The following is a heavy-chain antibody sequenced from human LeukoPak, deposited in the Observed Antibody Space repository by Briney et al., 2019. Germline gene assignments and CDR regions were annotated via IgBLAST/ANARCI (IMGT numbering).Heavy chain of an antibody. V-gene: IGHV4-4*07. CDR3: ARDTYYYGSGSYLAFVI. Sequence: PSETLSLTCTVSGGSISSYYWSWIRQPAGKGLEWIGRIYTSGSTNYNPSLKSRVTMSVDTSKNQFSLKLSSVTAADTAVYYCARDTYYYGSGSYLAFVIWGQGTMVTVSS. CDR2: IYTSGST. D-gene: IGHD3-10*01. J-gene: IGHJ3*02. CDR1: GGSISSYY.